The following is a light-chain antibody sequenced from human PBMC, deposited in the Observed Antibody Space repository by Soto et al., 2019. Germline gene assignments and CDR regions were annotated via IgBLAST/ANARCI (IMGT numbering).Light chain of an antibody. CDR3: SSYTTSSTYV. J-gene: IGLJ1*01. CDR1: SSDVGGYNS. V-gene: IGLV2-14*03. CDR2: NVS. Sequence: QSALTQPASVSGSPGQSITISCTGTSSDVGGYNSVSWYQHHPGKAPKLMIYNVSNRPSGVSSRFSGSKSGNTASLTISGLQAEYEADYYCSSYTTSSTYVFATGTKLTVL.